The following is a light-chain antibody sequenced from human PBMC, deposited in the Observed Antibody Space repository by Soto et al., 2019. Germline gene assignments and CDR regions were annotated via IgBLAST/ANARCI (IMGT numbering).Light chain of an antibody. Sequence: QSALTQPASVSWSPGQSITISCTGTSSDVGSYNLVSWYQQHPGKAPKLMIYEGSKRPSGVSNRFSGSKSGNTASLTISGLQAEDEADYYCCSYAGSSTSYVVFGGGTKLTVL. V-gene: IGLV2-23*01. J-gene: IGLJ2*01. CDR1: SSDVGSYNL. CDR3: CSYAGSSTSYVV. CDR2: EGS.